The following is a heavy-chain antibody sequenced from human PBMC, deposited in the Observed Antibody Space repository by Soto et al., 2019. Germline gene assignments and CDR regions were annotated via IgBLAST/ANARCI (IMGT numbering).Heavy chain of an antibody. V-gene: IGHV3-21*01. CDR2: ISSASSYT. Sequence: EVQLVESGGGLVKPGGSLRLSCAASGFTFSSYSMNWVRQAPGKGLEWVSSISSASSYTYYADSVKGRFTISRDNAKNSLFLQMNSLGVDDTAVYYCARVKTGSAAGIGSPADYWGQGILVTVSS. CDR1: GFTFSSYS. D-gene: IGHD6-13*01. CDR3: ARVKTGSAAGIGSPADY. J-gene: IGHJ4*02.